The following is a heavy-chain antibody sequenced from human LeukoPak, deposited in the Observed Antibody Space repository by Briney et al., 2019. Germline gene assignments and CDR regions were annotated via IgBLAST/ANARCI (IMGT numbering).Heavy chain of an antibody. V-gene: IGHV4-38-2*02. D-gene: IGHD5-24*01. CDR1: GYSISSGYY. J-gene: IGHJ4*02. CDR3: ARARREMVDY. Sequence: PSETLSLTCTVSGYSISSGYYWGWIRQPPGKGLEWIGSIYHSGSTYYNPLLKSRVTISVDTSKNQFSLKLSSVTAADTAVYYCARARREMVDYWGQGTLVTVSS. CDR2: IYHSGST.